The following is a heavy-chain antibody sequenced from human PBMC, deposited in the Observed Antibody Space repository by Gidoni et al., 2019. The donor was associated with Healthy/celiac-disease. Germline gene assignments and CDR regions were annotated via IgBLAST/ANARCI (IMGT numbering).Heavy chain of an antibody. CDR2: IIPIFGTA. V-gene: IGHV1-69*01. CDR1: GGTFSSYA. J-gene: IGHJ4*02. CDR3: ARDLSYYGVPHFDD. Sequence: QLPLVQSGAEVKQPVSSVKVSCTVSGGTFSSYAISWVRQAPGQGLEWMGGIIPIFGTANYAQKFQGRVTITADESTRTAYMELSSLRAEETAVYYCARDLSYYGVPHFDDWGQGTLVTVSS. D-gene: IGHD3-10*01.